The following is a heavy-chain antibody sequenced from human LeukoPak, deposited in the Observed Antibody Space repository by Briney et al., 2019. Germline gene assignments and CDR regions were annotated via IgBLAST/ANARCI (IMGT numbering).Heavy chain of an antibody. CDR3: AKEVILYYYGSGSFGYGMDV. CDR2: ISGSGGST. Sequence: GGSLRLSCAASGFTFSSYAMSWVRQAPGKGLEWVSAISGSGGSTYYADSVKGRFTISRDNSKNTLYLQMNSLRAEDTAVYYCAKEVILYYYGSGSFGYGMDVWGQGTTVTVSS. D-gene: IGHD3-10*01. V-gene: IGHV3-23*01. CDR1: GFTFSSYA. J-gene: IGHJ6*02.